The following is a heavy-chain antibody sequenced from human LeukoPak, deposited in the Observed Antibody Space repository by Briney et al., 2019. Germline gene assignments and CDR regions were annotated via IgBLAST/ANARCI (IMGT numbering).Heavy chain of an antibody. D-gene: IGHD3-10*01. CDR1: GGTFSSYA. CDR2: IIPIFGTA. J-gene: IGHJ6*03. V-gene: IGHV1-69*05. CDR3: ALHGSGSYYNAYYYYYYMDV. Sequence: GASVKVSCKASGGTFSSYAISWVRQAPGQGLEWMGGIIPIFGTANYAQKFQGRATITTDESTSTAYMELSSLRSEDTAVYYCALHGSGSYYNAYYYYYYMDVWGKGTTVTVSS.